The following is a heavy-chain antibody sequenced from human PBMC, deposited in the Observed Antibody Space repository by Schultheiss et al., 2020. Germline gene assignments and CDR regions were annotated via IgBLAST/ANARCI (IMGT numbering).Heavy chain of an antibody. V-gene: IGHV3-7*02. CDR3: ANYGDYYYYGMDV. Sequence: GGSLRLSCAASGSTFSSYWMSWVRQAPGKGLEWVANIKQDGSEKYYVDSVKGRFTISRDNAKNSLYLQMNSLRAEDTAVYYCANYGDYYYYGMDVWGQGTTVTVAS. CDR1: GSTFSSYW. J-gene: IGHJ6*02. CDR2: IKQDGSEK. D-gene: IGHD4-17*01.